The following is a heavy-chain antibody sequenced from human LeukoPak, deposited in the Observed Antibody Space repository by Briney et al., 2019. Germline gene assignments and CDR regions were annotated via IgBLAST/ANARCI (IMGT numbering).Heavy chain of an antibody. J-gene: IGHJ6*04. D-gene: IGHD2-2*01. CDR3: ARGVDIVVVPAAYTTTYYYYGMDV. CDR1: GGTFSSYA. Sequence: ASVKVSCKASGGTFSSYAISWVRQAPGQRLEWMGGIIPIFGTANYAQKFQGRVTITADKSTSTAYMELSSLRSEDTAVYYCARGVDIVVVPAAYTTTYYYYGMDVWGKGTTVTVSS. V-gene: IGHV1-69*06. CDR2: IIPIFGTA.